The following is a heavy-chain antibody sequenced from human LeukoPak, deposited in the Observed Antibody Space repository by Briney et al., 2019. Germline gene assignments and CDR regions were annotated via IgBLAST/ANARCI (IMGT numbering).Heavy chain of an antibody. V-gene: IGHV3-74*01. CDR3: ARDRGSSDGPEDY. CDR1: GFTFKLYW. D-gene: IGHD6-6*01. CDR2: INDDGSDT. Sequence: GGSLRLSCAASGFTFKLYWMHWVRQVPGKRPVWVSRINDDGSDTIYADSVRGRFTISRDNAKNSLYLQMNSLRAEDTAVYYCARDRGSSDGPEDYWGQGTLVTVSS. J-gene: IGHJ4*02.